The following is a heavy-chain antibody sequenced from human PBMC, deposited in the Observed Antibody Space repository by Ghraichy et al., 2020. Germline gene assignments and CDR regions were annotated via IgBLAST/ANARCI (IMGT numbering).Heavy chain of an antibody. CDR2: IYYSGST. D-gene: IGHD5-24*01. Sequence: SETLSLTCTVSGGSISSYYWSWIRQPPGKGLEWIGYIYYSGSTNYNPSLKSRVTISVDTSKNQFSLKLSSVTAADTAVYYCARHRAFMATIPDDAFDIWGQGTMVTVSS. CDR1: GGSISSYY. J-gene: IGHJ3*02. CDR3: ARHRAFMATIPDDAFDI. V-gene: IGHV4-59*08.